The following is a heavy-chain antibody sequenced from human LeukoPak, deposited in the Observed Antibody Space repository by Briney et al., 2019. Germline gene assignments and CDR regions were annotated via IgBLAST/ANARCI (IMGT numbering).Heavy chain of an antibody. CDR1: GFTFSSYA. V-gene: IGHV3-64*01. CDR2: ISSNGGST. J-gene: IGHJ4*02. D-gene: IGHD5-18*01. CDR3: ARSPNVDTAMGREGYYVDY. Sequence: GGSLRLSCAASGFTFSSYAMHWVRQAPGKGLEYVSAISSNGGSTYYANSVKGRFTISRDNSKNTLYLQMGSLRAEDMAVYYCARSPNVDTAMGREGYYVDYWGQGTLVTVSS.